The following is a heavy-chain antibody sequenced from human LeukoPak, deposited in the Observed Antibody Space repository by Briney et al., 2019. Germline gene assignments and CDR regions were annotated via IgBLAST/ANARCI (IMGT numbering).Heavy chain of an antibody. J-gene: IGHJ4*02. D-gene: IGHD2-2*01. CDR1: GFTFSSYA. CDR3: ARQGGYCSSTSCYYFDY. Sequence: GGSLRLSCAASGFTFSSYAMHWVRQAPGKGLEWVAVISYDGSNKYYADSVKGRFTISRDNSKNTLYLQMNSLRAEDTAVYYCARQGGYCSSTSCYYFDYWGQGTLVTVSS. CDR2: ISYDGSNK. V-gene: IGHV3-30-3*01.